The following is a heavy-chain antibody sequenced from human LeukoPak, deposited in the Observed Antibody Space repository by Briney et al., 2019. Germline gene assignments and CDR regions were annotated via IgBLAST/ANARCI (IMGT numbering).Heavy chain of an antibody. V-gene: IGHV3-13*01. CDR3: AKAVTYCAGSFCSDVFGL. CDR2: IGPTGDT. J-gene: IGHJ3*01. D-gene: IGHD2-8*02. Sequence: PGGSLRLSCEASGFTFSSFHMYWVRQGTGKGLEWVSTIGPTGDTYYAGSVKGRFTISRENAKNSLFLQMNSLTSGDTAVYFCAKAVTYCAGSFCSDVFGLWGQGTTVFVSP. CDR1: GFTFSSFH.